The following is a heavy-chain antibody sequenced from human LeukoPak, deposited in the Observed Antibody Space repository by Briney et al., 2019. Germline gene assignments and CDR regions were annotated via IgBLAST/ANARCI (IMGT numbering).Heavy chain of an antibody. CDR3: ASSKDHYFHR. V-gene: IGHV3-7*05. CDR2: IHQDAGEK. Sequence: GGSLSLSCAASGFTFSDSWMTWVRQTPGKGLQWVASIHQDAGEKQYVDSVRGRFTISRDNAKNSLYLQMNSLRVEDTAVYYCASSKDHYFHRWGQGTLVTVPS. CDR1: GFTFSDSW. J-gene: IGHJ4*02.